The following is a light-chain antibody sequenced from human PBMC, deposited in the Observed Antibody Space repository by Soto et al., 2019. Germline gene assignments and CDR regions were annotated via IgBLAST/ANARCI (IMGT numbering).Light chain of an antibody. CDR1: QSFSNSY. Sequence: EIVLTQSPGPLSLSPGERATLSCRASQSFSNSYLAWYQQKPGQAPRLLIYGASRRATGIPDRFSGSGSGTDFTLPISRLEPEDFAVYYCQQYGSSPQCTFGQGTKLEIK. CDR3: QQYGSSPQCT. CDR2: GAS. V-gene: IGKV3-20*01. J-gene: IGKJ2*02.